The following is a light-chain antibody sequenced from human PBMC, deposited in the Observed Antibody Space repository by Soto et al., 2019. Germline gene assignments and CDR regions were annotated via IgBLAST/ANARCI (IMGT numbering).Light chain of an antibody. J-gene: IGLJ3*02. CDR3: AAWDDSLNARGV. CDR2: NDN. CDR1: RSNIGSNA. V-gene: IGLV1-44*01. Sequence: QLVLTQPPSASRTPGQRVTISCSGSRSNIGSNAVSWYQQLPGTAPKLLIYNDNQRPSGVPDRFSAYKSGTSASLAISGLQSEDEADYCCAAWDDSLNARGVFGGGTKLTVL.